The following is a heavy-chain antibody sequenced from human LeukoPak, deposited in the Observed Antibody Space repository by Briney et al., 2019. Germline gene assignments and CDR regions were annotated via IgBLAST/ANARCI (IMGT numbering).Heavy chain of an antibody. CDR3: ARDVGASGSLDY. CDR1: GFIFTNYW. D-gene: IGHD3-10*01. V-gene: IGHV3-7*03. J-gene: IGHJ4*02. CDR2: IKQDGSAE. Sequence: GGSLRLSCAASGFIFTNYWMNWVRPTPGKGLEWVANIKQDGSAEYYVDSVGGRFTISRDNAQNSFYLQMNSLRVEDTAVYYCARDVGASGSLDYWGQGTLVTVSS.